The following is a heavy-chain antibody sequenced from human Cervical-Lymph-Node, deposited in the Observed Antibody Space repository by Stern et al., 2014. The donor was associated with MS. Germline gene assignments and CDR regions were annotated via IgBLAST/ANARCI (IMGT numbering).Heavy chain of an antibody. CDR1: GVTLLSYP. CDR3: ARHLGSHESGWFDP. Sequence: VQLEESGAEVKQPGSSVKVSCQASGVTLLSYPIRWVRQAPGQGLEWLGGIMPILGTSNYAHKFQGRVTITADESTTTIYMELRSLKSEDTAVYYCARHLGSHESGWFDPWGQGTLVTVSS. V-gene: IGHV1-69*01. CDR2: IMPILGTS. J-gene: IGHJ5*02. D-gene: IGHD1-26*01.